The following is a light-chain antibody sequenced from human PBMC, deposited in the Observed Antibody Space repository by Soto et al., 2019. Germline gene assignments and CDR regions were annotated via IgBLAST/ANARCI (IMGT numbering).Light chain of an antibody. CDR1: QSVSSY. CDR2: DAS. V-gene: IGKV3-11*01. J-gene: IGKJ2*01. CDR3: QQRSNWPLYT. Sequence: EIVLTQSPATLSLSPGERATLSCRASQSVSSYLAWYQQKPGQAPRLLIYDASNRATGIPARFSGSGSGTDFTLTIRSLEHEDFAVYYCQQRSNWPLYTFGQGTKLEIK.